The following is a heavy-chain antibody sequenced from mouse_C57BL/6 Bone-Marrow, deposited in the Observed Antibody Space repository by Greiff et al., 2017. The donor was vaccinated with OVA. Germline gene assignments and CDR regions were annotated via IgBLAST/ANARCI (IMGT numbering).Heavy chain of an antibody. CDR1: GYTFTGYW. CDR3: ARRGYNVYYDMDY. Sequence: QVQLQQSGAELLKPGASVKLSCKATGYTFTGYWIEWVKQRPGHGLEWIGEIFPGSGSTNYNEKFKGKATFTADTSSNTAYMQLSSQTTEDSAIDYCARRGYNVYYDMDYWGQGTSVTVSS. D-gene: IGHD2-2*01. J-gene: IGHJ4*01. CDR2: IFPGSGST. V-gene: IGHV1-9*01.